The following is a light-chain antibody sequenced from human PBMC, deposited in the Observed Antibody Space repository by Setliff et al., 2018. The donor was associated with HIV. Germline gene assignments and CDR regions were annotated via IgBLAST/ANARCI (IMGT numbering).Light chain of an antibody. CDR2: KAS. J-gene: IGKJ2*01. CDR1: QSISSW. Sequence: DIQMTQSPSTLSASVGDRVTITCRASQSISSWLAWYQQKPGKAPKLLIYKASSLESGVPLRLSGSGSGTEFTLTISSLQPDDFATYYCQQYNSYPYTFGQGTKVDIK. V-gene: IGKV1-5*03. CDR3: QQYNSYPYT.